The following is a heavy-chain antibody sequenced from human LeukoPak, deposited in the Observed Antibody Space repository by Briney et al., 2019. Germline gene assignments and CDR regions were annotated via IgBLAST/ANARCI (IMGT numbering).Heavy chain of an antibody. J-gene: IGHJ4*02. CDR2: IYMSGNT. CDR1: GGSISDFY. CDR3: ARNSGDY. Sequence: SETLSLTCSVSGGSISDFYWSWIRQPAGKGLEWIGRIYMSGNTNYNPSLKSRVTMSLAASKNQFSLKLSSVTAADTAVYYCARNSGDYWGQGTLVTVSS. D-gene: IGHD4-23*01. V-gene: IGHV4-4*07.